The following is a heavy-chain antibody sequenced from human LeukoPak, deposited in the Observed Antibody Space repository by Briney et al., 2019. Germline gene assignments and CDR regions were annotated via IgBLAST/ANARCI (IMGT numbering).Heavy chain of an antibody. CDR3: ARVIVVVPAAKGRNAFDI. V-gene: IGHV1-2*02. J-gene: IGHJ3*02. Sequence: GGSVKVSCKASGYTFTGYYMHWVRQAPGQGLEWMGWINPNSGGTNYAQKFQGRVTMTRDTSISTAYMELSRLRSDDTAVYYCARVIVVVPAAKGRNAFDIWGQGTMVTVSS. CDR2: INPNSGGT. D-gene: IGHD2-2*01. CDR1: GYTFTGYY.